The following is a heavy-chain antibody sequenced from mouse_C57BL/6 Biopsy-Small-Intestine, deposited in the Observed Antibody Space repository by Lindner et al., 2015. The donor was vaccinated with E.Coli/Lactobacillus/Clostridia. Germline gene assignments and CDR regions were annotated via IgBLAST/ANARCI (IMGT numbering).Heavy chain of an antibody. CDR3: AFPRYYGSTYYYAMDY. J-gene: IGHJ4*01. D-gene: IGHD1-1*01. CDR1: GYTFTNYR. Sequence: VQLQESGIELVKPGASVKLSCKASGYTFTNYRMHWVKQRPGQGLEWIGNINPSNGGTDYNEKFKIKATLTVDKSSSTAYMQLSSLTSEDSAVYYCAFPRYYGSTYYYAMDYWGQGTSVTVSS. CDR2: INPSNGGT. V-gene: IGHV1-53*01.